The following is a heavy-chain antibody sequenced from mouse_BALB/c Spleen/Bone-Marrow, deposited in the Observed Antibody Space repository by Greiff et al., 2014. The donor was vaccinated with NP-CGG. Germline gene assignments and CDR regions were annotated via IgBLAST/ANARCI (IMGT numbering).Heavy chain of an antibody. CDR1: GYTFTSYV. CDR3: AREGGYDEDYFDY. Sequence: EVQLQQSGPELVKPGASVKMSCKASGYTFTSYVMHWVKQKPGQGLEWIGCINPYNDDTKYNEKFKGKATLTSDKSSSTAYMELSGLTSEDSAVYYCAREGGYDEDYFDYWGQGTTLTVSS. V-gene: IGHV1-14*01. CDR2: INPYNDDT. J-gene: IGHJ2*01. D-gene: IGHD2-2*01.